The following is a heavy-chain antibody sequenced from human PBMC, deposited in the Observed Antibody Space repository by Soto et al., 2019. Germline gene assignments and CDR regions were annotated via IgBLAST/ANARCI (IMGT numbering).Heavy chain of an antibody. CDR3: ARHNADSSSWYYYGMDV. CDR2: IYYSGST. J-gene: IGHJ6*02. Sequence: TSETLSLTCTVSGGSISSSSYYWGWIRQPPGKGLEWIGSIYYSGSTYYNPSLKSRVTISVDTSKNQFSLKLSSVTAADTAVYYCARHNADSSSWYYYGMDVWGQGTTVTVSS. D-gene: IGHD6-13*01. V-gene: IGHV4-39*01. CDR1: GGSISSSSYY.